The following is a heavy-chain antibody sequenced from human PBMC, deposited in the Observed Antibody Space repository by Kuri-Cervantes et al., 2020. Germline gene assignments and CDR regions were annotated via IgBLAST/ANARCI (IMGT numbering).Heavy chain of an antibody. CDR2: LIPIFGTS. CDR1: VGTFSSCA. J-gene: IGHJ4*02. D-gene: IGHD6-19*01. V-gene: IGHV1-69*05. Sequence: SVEVSCKAFVGTFSSCAISWVLQAPVQGLEWRRGLIPIFGTSNYAQKFQGRVTMTRNTSISTAYMELSSLRSEDTAVYYCARGTYDRSGWHQWGQGTLVTVSS. CDR3: ARGTYDRSGWHQ.